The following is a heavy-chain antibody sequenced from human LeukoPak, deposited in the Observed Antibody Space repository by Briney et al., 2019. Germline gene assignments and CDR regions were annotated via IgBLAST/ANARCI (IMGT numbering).Heavy chain of an antibody. D-gene: IGHD1-7*01. CDR3: ARANWNYQDY. V-gene: IGHV3-30-3*01. J-gene: IGHJ4*02. CDR2: ISYDGSKK. Sequence: GGSLRLSCAASGFSFRNYAIHWVRQSPGKGLEWVAVISYDGSKKYYADSVKGRFTISRDNSKNTLYLQMNSLRAEDTAVYYCARANWNYQDYWGQGTLVTVSS. CDR1: GFSFRNYA.